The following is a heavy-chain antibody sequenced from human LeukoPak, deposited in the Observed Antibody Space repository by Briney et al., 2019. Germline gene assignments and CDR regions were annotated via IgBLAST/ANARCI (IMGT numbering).Heavy chain of an antibody. Sequence: PSGTLSLTCTVSGGSISSYYWSWIRQPPGKGLEWIGYIYHSGSTYYNPSLKSRVTISVDRSKNQFSLKLSSVTAADTAVYYCARDGDYGDYVGYWGQGTLVTVSS. CDR3: ARDGDYGDYVGY. J-gene: IGHJ4*02. CDR1: GGSISSYY. D-gene: IGHD4-17*01. V-gene: IGHV4-59*12. CDR2: IYHSGST.